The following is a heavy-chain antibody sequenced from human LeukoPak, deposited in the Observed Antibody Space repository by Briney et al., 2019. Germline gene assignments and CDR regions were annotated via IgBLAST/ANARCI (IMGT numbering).Heavy chain of an antibody. J-gene: IGHJ6*02. Sequence: ASVKVSCKASGYTFTSYAMHWVRQAPGQRLEWMGWINAGNGNTKYSQKFQGRVTITRDTSASTAYMELSSLRSEDTAVYYCAREEAAAGTEDYYYYGMDVWGQGTTVTVSS. CDR3: AREEAAAGTEDYYYYGMDV. D-gene: IGHD6-13*01. CDR2: INAGNGNT. V-gene: IGHV1-3*01. CDR1: GYTFTSYA.